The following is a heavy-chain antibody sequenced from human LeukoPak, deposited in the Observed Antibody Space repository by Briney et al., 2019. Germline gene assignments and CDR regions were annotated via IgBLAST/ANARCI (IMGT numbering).Heavy chain of an antibody. CDR3: AKCGSGGYYDILTGYSTFDY. Sequence: PGGSLRLSCAASGFTFRSYAMQWVRQAPGKGLEWVSYITYNSGTIFYADSVKGRFTISRDNSKNTLYLQMNSLRAEDTAVFYCAKCGSGGYYDILTGYSTFDYWGQGTLVTVSS. V-gene: IGHV3-23*01. D-gene: IGHD3-9*01. J-gene: IGHJ4*02. CDR2: ITYNSGTI. CDR1: GFTFRSYA.